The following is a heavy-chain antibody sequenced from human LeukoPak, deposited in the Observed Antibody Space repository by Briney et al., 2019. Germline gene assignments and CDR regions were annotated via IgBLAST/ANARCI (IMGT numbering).Heavy chain of an antibody. Sequence: ASVKVSCKAPGYTFTSYDINWVRQATGQGLEWMGWMNPNSGNTGHAQKFQGRVTMTRNTSISTAYMELSSLRSEDTAVYYCATEFPVTGGYYFDYWGQGTLVTVSS. CDR1: GYTFTSYD. D-gene: IGHD3-16*01. V-gene: IGHV1-8*01. CDR2: MNPNSGNT. CDR3: ATEFPVTGGYYFDY. J-gene: IGHJ4*02.